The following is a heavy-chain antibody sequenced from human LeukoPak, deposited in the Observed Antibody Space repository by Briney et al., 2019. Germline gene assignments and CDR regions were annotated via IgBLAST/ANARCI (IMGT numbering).Heavy chain of an antibody. D-gene: IGHD3-10*01. CDR2: IYYSGST. J-gene: IGHJ4*02. V-gene: IGHV4-39*07. CDR1: GGSISSSSYY. CDR3: AVRSGVFGELFR. Sequence: SXXXSLXCTVSGGSISSSSYYWGWIRQPPXKGLEWIGSIYYSGSTNYNPSLKSRVTISVDTSKNQFSLKLSSVTAADTAVYYCAVRSGVFGELFRWGQGTLVTVSS.